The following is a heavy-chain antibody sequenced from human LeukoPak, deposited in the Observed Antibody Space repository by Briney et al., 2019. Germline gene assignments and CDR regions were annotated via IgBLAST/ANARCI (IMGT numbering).Heavy chain of an antibody. V-gene: IGHV4-30-2*01. Sequence: SQTLSLTCAVSGGSFSSGGYSWSRIRQPPGKGLEWIGYIYHSGSTYYNPSLKSRVTISVDRSKNQFSLKLSSVTAADTAVYYCARSSTSRKNYYYYGMDVWGQGTTVTVSS. CDR1: GGSFSSGGYS. CDR3: ARSSTSRKNYYYYGMDV. J-gene: IGHJ6*02. CDR2: IYHSGST. D-gene: IGHD2-2*01.